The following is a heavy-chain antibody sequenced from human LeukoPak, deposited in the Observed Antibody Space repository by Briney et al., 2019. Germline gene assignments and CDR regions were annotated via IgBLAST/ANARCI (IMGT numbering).Heavy chain of an antibody. CDR1: GGSISSGPCC. J-gene: IGHJ6*03. Sequence: SETLSLTCTVSGGSISSGPCCWGWIRHPPGKGLELIGSLCNSGITYYNPSLNSRATISVDTSKNQSSLTLRSITAADTAVYYCARHFRLPAAIIPGDTKKQPYYYYYYMDVWGKGTTVTVSS. V-gene: IGHV4-39*07. CDR3: ARHFRLPAAIIPGDTKKQPYYYYYYMDV. CDR2: LCNSGIT. D-gene: IGHD2-2*02.